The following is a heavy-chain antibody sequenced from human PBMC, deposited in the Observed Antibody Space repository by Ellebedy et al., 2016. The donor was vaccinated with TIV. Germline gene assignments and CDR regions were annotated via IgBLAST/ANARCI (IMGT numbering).Heavy chain of an antibody. V-gene: IGHV4-59*02. D-gene: IGHD1-1*01. Sequence: SETLSLTCSVSGGSVSSAYWNWIRRPPGKGLEWIGYVFHTGTTNYSPSLKSRVTMSVDTSKSQLSLGLTSVTAADTAVYYCAKWNGDWYAFDVWGQGTMVTVSS. CDR1: GGSVSSAY. CDR3: AKWNGDWYAFDV. J-gene: IGHJ3*01. CDR2: VFHTGTT.